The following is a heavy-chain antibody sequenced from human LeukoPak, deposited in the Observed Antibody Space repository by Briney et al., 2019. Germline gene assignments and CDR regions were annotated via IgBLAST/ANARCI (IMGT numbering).Heavy chain of an antibody. CDR2: IIPIFGTA. V-gene: IGHV1-69*05. J-gene: IGHJ4*02. D-gene: IGHD4-23*01. CDR1: GGTFSSYA. CDR3: ARDLDGGNSGVYYFDY. Sequence: GASVKVSCKASGGTFSSYAISWVRQAPGQGLEWMGRIIPIFGTANYAQKFQGRVTITTDESTSTAYMELSSLRSEDTAVYYCARDLDGGNSGVYYFDYWGQGTLVTVSS.